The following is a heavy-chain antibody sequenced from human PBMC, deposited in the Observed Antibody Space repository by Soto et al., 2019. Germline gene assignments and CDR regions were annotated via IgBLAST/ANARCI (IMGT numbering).Heavy chain of an antibody. J-gene: IGHJ4*02. Sequence: SVKVSCKASGGTFSSYAISWVRQAPGQGLEWMGGIIPIFGTANYAQKFQGRVTITADKSTSTAYMELSSLRSEDTAVYYCARGFDDILTGTFDYWGQGTLVTVSS. V-gene: IGHV1-69*06. CDR3: ARGFDDILTGTFDY. CDR1: GGTFSSYA. CDR2: IIPIFGTA. D-gene: IGHD3-9*01.